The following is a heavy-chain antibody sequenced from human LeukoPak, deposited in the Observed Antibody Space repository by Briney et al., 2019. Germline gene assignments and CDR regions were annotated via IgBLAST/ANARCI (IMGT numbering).Heavy chain of an antibody. V-gene: IGHV3-9*01. CDR2: ISWNSGSI. CDR1: GFTFDDYA. J-gene: IGHJ4*02. Sequence: GGSLRLPCAASGFTFDDYAMHWVRQAPGKGLEWVSGISWNSGSIGYADSVKGRFTISRDNAKNSLYLQMNSLRAEDTALYYCAKDMAKGDDYGDYFDYWGQGTLVTVSS. CDR3: AKDMAKGDDYGDYFDY. D-gene: IGHD4-17*01.